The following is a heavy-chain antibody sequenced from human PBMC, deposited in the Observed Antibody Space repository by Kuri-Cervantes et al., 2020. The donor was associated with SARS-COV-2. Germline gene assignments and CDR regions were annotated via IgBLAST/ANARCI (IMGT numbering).Heavy chain of an antibody. CDR2: ISPMFGAA. J-gene: IGHJ4*02. V-gene: IGHV1-69*01. Sequence: KVSCKASGGTFSSYDISWVRQAPGQGVEWMGGISPMFGAARYGQKFQGRVTIIADESTSTAYMELSSLRSEDTAVYYCARGSTGLGALDFWGQGTLVTVSS. CDR1: GGTFSSYD. D-gene: IGHD4-17*01. CDR3: ARGSTGLGALDF.